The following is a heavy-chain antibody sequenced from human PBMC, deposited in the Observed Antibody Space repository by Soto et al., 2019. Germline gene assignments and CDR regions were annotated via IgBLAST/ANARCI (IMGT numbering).Heavy chain of an antibody. CDR3: ARGRGEFDP. Sequence: SETLSLTCAVYGASLSDNYCNWLRQPPGKGLEWIGEINHSGNTNYNPSLRSRVTISIDTSKNQLSLNLRSVSAADTAVYYCARGRGEFDPWGQGALVTVSS. J-gene: IGHJ5*02. CDR1: GASLSDNY. V-gene: IGHV4-34*01. CDR2: INHSGNT. D-gene: IGHD2-21*01.